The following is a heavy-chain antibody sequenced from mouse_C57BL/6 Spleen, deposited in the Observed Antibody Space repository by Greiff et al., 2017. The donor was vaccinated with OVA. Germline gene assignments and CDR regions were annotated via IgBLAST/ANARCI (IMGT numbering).Heavy chain of an antibody. J-gene: IGHJ3*01. V-gene: IGHV14-3*01. Sequence: VQLKESVAELVRPGASVKLSCTASGFNIKNTYMHWVKQRPEQGLEWIGRIDPANGNTKYAPKFQGKATITADTSSNTAYLQLSSLTSEDTAIYYCARHGNYAFSWFAYWGQGTLVTVSA. CDR3: ARHGNYAFSWFAY. D-gene: IGHD2-1*01. CDR2: IDPANGNT. CDR1: GFNIKNTY.